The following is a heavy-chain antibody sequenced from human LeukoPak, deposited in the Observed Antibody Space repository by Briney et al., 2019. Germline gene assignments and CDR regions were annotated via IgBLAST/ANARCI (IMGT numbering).Heavy chain of an antibody. J-gene: IGHJ4*02. V-gene: IGHV3-30*04. Sequence: PGRSLRLSCAASGFTFSSYAMHWVRQAPGKGLEWVAVISYDGSNKYYADSVKGRFTISRDKSKNTLYLQMNSLRAEDTAVYYCARDWRGSGSYYFDYWGQGTLVTVSS. CDR2: ISYDGSNK. D-gene: IGHD3-10*01. CDR3: ARDWRGSGSYYFDY. CDR1: GFTFSSYA.